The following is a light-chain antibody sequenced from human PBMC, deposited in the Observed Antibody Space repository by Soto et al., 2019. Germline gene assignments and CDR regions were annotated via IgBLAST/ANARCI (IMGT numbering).Light chain of an antibody. CDR1: QDISSD. J-gene: IGKJ1*01. CDR2: SAS. CDR3: QQLNRFPRT. Sequence: DIQLTQSPSFLSASVGDRVTITCRASQDISSDLAWSQQRPGKVHRFLNHSASTLQSGVPSRFSATGSGTTFTLTISSLQPEDIATYYCQQLNRFPRTFGQGTKVEV. V-gene: IGKV1-9*01.